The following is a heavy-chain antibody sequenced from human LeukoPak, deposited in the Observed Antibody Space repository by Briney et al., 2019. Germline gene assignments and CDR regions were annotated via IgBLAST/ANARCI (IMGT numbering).Heavy chain of an antibody. J-gene: IGHJ4*02. CDR1: GGSISGYY. CDR3: ARGPGGDIVVVPAANFDY. CDR2: INHSGST. V-gene: IGHV4-34*01. Sequence: SETLSLTCTVSGGSISGYYWSWIRQPPGKGLEWIGEINHSGSTNYNPSLKSRVTISVDTSKNQFSLKLSSVTAADTAVYYCARGPGGDIVVVPAANFDYWGQGTLVTVSS. D-gene: IGHD2-2*01.